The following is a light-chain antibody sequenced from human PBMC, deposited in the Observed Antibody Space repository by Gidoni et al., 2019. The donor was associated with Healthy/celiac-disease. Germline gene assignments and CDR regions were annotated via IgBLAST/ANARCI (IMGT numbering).Light chain of an antibody. Sequence: EIVLTQSPATLSLSPGDRATLSCRASQSVSSYLAWYHQKPGQAPRLLIYDASNRATGIPARFRGSGSGTDFTLTISSLEPEDFAVYYCQQRSNWRGTFXQXTKLEIK. CDR1: QSVSSY. J-gene: IGKJ2*01. CDR2: DAS. V-gene: IGKV3-11*01. CDR3: QQRSNWRGT.